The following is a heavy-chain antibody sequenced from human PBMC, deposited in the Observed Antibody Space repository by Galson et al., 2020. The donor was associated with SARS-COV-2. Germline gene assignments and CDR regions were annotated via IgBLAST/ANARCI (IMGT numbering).Heavy chain of an antibody. CDR2: IIPIFGTA. J-gene: IGHJ6*02. Sequence: SVKVSCKASGGTFSSNAISWVRQAPGQGLEWMGGIIPIFGTANYAQKFQGRVTITADESTSTAYMELSSLRSEDTAVYYCARYDYGDYETPGGDYYYGMDVWGQGTTVTVSS. CDR1: GGTFSSNA. CDR3: ARYDYGDYETPGGDYYYGMDV. V-gene: IGHV1-69*13. D-gene: IGHD4-17*01.